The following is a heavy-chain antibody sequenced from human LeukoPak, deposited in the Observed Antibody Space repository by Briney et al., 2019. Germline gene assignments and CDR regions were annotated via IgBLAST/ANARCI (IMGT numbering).Heavy chain of an antibody. Sequence: GGSLRLSCAASGFTFSGYSMNWVRQAPGKGLEWVSSISSSSSYIYYADSVKGRFTISRDNAKNSLYLQMNSLRAEDTAVYYCARGSAPTFDYWGQGTLVTVSS. J-gene: IGHJ4*02. V-gene: IGHV3-21*01. CDR2: ISSSSSYI. CDR1: GFTFSGYS. CDR3: ARGSAPTFDY.